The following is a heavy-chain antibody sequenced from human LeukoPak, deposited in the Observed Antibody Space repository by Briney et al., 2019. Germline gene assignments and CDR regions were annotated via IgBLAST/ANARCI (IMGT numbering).Heavy chain of an antibody. CDR1: GGSISSSSYY. CDR2: IYYSGST. D-gene: IGHD5-12*01. V-gene: IGHV4-39*07. Sequence: SETLSLTCTVSGGSISSSSYYWGWLRQPPGKGLEWIGSIYYSGSTYYNPSHKSRVTISVDTSSNQFSLMLTSVTAADTAVYYRARGTKTGYTGYDWNYWGQGSLVSVSS. J-gene: IGHJ4*02. CDR3: ARGTKTGYTGYDWNY.